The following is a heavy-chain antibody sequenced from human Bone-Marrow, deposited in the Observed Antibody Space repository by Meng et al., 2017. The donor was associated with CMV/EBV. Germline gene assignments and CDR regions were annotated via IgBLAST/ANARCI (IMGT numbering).Heavy chain of an antibody. V-gene: IGHV3-23*01. Sequence: AASGFTFSSHAMSWVRQAPGKGLEWVSGISGGGGSTYYADSVKGRFTISRDNSKNTLYLQMNSLRAEDTALYYCAKAYDSSWYYFDYWGQGTLVTVSS. D-gene: IGHD6-13*01. CDR3: AKAYDSSWYYFDY. J-gene: IGHJ4*02. CDR1: GFTFSSHA. CDR2: ISGGGGST.